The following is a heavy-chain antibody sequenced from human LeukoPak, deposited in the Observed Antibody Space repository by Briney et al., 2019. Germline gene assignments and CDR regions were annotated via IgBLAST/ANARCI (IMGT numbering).Heavy chain of an antibody. CDR1: GFTFSSYG. D-gene: IGHD2-2*01. CDR3: ARDDEAPVSDYYGMDV. Sequence: PGGSLRLSCAASGFTFSSYGMHWVRQAPGEGLEWVAYIYSDAINTKYADSVKGRFTVSRDNSKNTLYLQMNSLRAEDTAVYYCARDDEAPVSDYYGMDVWGQGTTVTVSS. V-gene: IGHV3-30*12. J-gene: IGHJ6*02. CDR2: IYSDAINT.